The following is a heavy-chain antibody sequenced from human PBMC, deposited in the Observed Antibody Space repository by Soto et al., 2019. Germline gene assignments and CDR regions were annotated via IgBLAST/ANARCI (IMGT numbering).Heavy chain of an antibody. Sequence: SETLSLTCTLSGGSISSYSWNWIRQPPGRGLEWFWYIYYSGSTNYNPSFNSRFTISVDTFKNHFSLNLSSVTAADTAVYYCAREVDYWGQGTLVTVSS. J-gene: IGHJ4*02. CDR2: IYYSGST. CDR1: GGSISSYS. V-gene: IGHV4-59*01. CDR3: AREVDY.